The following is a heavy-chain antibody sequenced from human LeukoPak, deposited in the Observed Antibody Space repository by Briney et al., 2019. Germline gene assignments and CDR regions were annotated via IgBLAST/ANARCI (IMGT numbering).Heavy chain of an antibody. CDR2: IWYDGSEK. Sequence: GRSLRLSCAASGFTFSSYGMHWVRQAPGKGLEWVAIIWYDGSEKYYADSVKGRFTISRDNSKNTLYLQMNSLRAEDTAVYYCAKSFGYSRSWFDYWGQGTLVTVSS. D-gene: IGHD6-13*01. CDR3: AKSFGYSRSWFDY. CDR1: GFTFSSYG. V-gene: IGHV3-33*06. J-gene: IGHJ4*02.